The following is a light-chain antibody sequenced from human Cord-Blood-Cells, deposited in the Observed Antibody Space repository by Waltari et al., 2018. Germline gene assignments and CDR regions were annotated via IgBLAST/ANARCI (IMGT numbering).Light chain of an antibody. J-gene: IGKJ2*01. CDR2: WAS. CDR1: QSVLYSSNNKNY. CDR3: QQYYSTPPYT. V-gene: IGKV4-1*01. Sequence: DIVMTQSPDSLAVSLGERATLNCKSSQSVLYSSNNKNYLAWYQQKPGQPPKLLIYWASTRESVVPDRFSGSGSGTDFTLTISSLQAEDVAVYYCQQYYSTPPYTFGQGTKLEIK.